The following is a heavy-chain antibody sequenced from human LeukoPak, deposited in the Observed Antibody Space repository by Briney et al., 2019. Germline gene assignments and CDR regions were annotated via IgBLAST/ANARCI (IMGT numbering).Heavy chain of an antibody. CDR1: GGSFSDFH. J-gene: IGHJ5*02. D-gene: IGHD3-3*01. CDR3: SRGPRIFGP. Sequence: PSETLSLTCAVYGGSFSDFHWSWIRQTPGKGLEWIAEITHTGSANYNPSLKNRVTISVDPSKKQFSLKLRSVTAADTAVYYCSRGPRIFGPWGQGTLATVSS. V-gene: IGHV4-34*01. CDR2: ITHTGSA.